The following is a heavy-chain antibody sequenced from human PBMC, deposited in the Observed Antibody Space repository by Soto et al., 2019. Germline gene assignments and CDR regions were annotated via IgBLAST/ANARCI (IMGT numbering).Heavy chain of an antibody. J-gene: IGHJ4*02. CDR1: GFTFSIYA. Sequence: GGSLRLSCSASGFTFSIYAMHWVRQAPGKGLEYVSSISTDGGNTHYADSVKGRFTSSRDNSKNTVYLQMSSLRAEDTAVYYCVKGEYYYDSSGYYPFDYWGQGTLVTVSS. V-gene: IGHV3-64D*06. CDR2: ISTDGGNT. CDR3: VKGEYYYDSSGYYPFDY. D-gene: IGHD3-22*01.